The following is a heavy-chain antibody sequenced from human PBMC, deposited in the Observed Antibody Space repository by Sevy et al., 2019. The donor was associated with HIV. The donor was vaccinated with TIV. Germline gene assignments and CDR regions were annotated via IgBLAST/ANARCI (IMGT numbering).Heavy chain of an antibody. V-gene: IGHV3-23*01. CDR2: ISGSGGST. J-gene: IGHJ5*02. CDR1: GFTFSSYA. CDR3: AKENYYGSGSYYNSGEFDP. D-gene: IGHD3-10*01. Sequence: GGSLRLSCAASGFTFSSYAMSWVRQAPGKGLEWVSAISGSGGSTYYADSVKGRFTISRDNSKNTLYLQMNSLRAEDTAVCYCAKENYYGSGSYYNSGEFDPWGQGTLVTVSS.